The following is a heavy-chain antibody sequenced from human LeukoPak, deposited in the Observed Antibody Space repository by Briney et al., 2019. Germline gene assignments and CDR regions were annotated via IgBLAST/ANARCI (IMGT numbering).Heavy chain of an antibody. J-gene: IGHJ4*02. D-gene: IGHD5-18*01. Sequence: PGGSLRLSCAASGFTFSDYSMNWVRQAPGKGLEWVSSISSSSIYIYYADSVKGRFTISRDNAENSLYLQMDSLRVEDTAVYFCARELGNGDTYANVPLGHWGQGTLVTVSS. CDR3: ARELGNGDTYANVPLGH. V-gene: IGHV3-21*01. CDR1: GFTFSDYS. CDR2: ISSSSIYI.